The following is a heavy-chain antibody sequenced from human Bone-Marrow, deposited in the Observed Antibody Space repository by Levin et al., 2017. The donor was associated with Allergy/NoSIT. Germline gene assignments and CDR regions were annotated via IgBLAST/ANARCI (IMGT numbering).Heavy chain of an antibody. J-gene: IGHJ4*02. CDR2: IRNKAHSYTK. Sequence: PGGSLRLSCAVSGFIFSDHYMDWVRQAPGKGLEWVGRIRNKAHSYTKEYAASVQGRFTISRDDSTNSLYLQMNSVKTEDTAVYYCTRALVEYDSSGYFSTPPYFDYWGQGTLVTVSS. CDR3: TRALVEYDSSGYFSTPPYFDY. D-gene: IGHD3-22*01. V-gene: IGHV3-72*01. CDR1: GFIFSDHY.